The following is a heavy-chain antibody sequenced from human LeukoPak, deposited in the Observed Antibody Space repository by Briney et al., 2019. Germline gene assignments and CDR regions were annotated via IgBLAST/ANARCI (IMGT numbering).Heavy chain of an antibody. CDR1: GFTFSSYS. CDR3: ARDPMITVVSYYFDY. Sequence: GGSLRLSCAASGFTFSSYSMNWVRQAPGKGLEWVSSISSSSSYIYYADSVKGRSTISRDNSKNTLYLQVNSLRAEDTAVYFCARDPMITVVSYYFDYWGQGTLVTVSS. V-gene: IGHV3-21*01. D-gene: IGHD3-22*01. J-gene: IGHJ4*02. CDR2: ISSSSSYI.